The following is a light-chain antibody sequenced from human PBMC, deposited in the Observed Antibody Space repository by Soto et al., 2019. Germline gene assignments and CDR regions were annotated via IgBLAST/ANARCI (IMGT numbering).Light chain of an antibody. Sequence: EVVLTQSPVTLSLSPGEKATLSCRASQDINTYLGWYQQKPGQPPRLLMYDASNRASGVPARFGGSGSGTDFTLTISRLEAEDFAVYYCQQYGRSPPYTFGQGTKLDIK. J-gene: IGKJ2*01. V-gene: IGKV3-20*01. CDR3: QQYGRSPPYT. CDR1: QDINTY. CDR2: DAS.